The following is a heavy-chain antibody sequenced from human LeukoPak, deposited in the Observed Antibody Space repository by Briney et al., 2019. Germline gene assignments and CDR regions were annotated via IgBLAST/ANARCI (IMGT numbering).Heavy chain of an antibody. J-gene: IGHJ5*02. CDR2: IYTSGST. CDR3: AREYNWFDP. CDR1: GGSISSGSYY. V-gene: IGHV4-61*02. Sequence: PSETLSLTCTVSGGSISSGSYYWSWIRQPAGKGLEWIGRIYTSGSTNYNPSLKSRVTISVDTSKNQFSLKLSSVTAADTAVYYCAREYNWFDPWGQGTLVTVSS.